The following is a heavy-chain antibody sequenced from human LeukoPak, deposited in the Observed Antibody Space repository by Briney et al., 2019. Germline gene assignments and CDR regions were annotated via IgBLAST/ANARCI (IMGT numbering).Heavy chain of an antibody. J-gene: IGHJ5*02. CDR1: GGSISSGGYF. Sequence: SETLSLTCTVSGGSISSGGYFWSWIRQNPGKGLEWIGYIYNGGNTYYNPSLKSRVTISVDTSKNQFSLTLSSVTAADTAMYYCARVRYYGSGEEIDPWGQGTLVTVSS. CDR2: IYNGGNT. V-gene: IGHV4-31*03. D-gene: IGHD3-10*01. CDR3: ARVRYYGSGEEIDP.